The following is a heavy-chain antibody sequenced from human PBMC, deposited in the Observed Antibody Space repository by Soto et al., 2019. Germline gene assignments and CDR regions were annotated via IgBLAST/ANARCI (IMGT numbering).Heavy chain of an antibody. CDR1: GGSISSGDYY. CDR3: ARVEDLGVGQRNYYYYYGMDV. D-gene: IGHD2-15*01. J-gene: IGHJ6*02. CDR2: IYYSGST. Sequence: SETLSLTCTVSGGSISSGDYYWSWIRQPPGKGLEWIGYIYYSGSTYYNPSLKSRVTISVDTSKNQFSLKLSSVTAADTAVYYCARVEDLGVGQRNYYYYYGMDVWGQGTTVTVSS. V-gene: IGHV4-30-4*01.